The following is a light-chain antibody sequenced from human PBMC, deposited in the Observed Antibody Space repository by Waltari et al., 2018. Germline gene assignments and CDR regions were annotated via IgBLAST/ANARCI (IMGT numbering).Light chain of an antibody. CDR3: QQYNNWRT. J-gene: IGKJ2*01. Sequence: LMTQSPPTLSVSPGERATLSCRASQRIARNLAWYQQKPGQAPRLIIYGASTSATDVPDRFSCSVSGAEVSHAISSLQSEDYAVYYWQQYNNWRTVGQGTKLEIK. CDR2: GAS. CDR1: QRIARN. V-gene: IGKV3-15*01.